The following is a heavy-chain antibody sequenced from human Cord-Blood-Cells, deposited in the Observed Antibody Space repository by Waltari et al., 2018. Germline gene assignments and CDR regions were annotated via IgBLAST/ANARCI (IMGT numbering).Heavy chain of an antibody. J-gene: IGHJ4*02. CDR1: GVSFSGYY. D-gene: IGHD3-16*01. Sequence: QVQLQQWGAGLLKPSETLSLTCAVYGVSFSGYYWSWILQPPGKGLMLIGEVNHSGSTDYNPSLKGRVTISVDTSKNQFSLKLSSVAAADTAVYYCARGRLGIGDYWGQGTLVTGSS. CDR2: VNHSGST. CDR3: ARGRLGIGDY. V-gene: IGHV4-34*01.